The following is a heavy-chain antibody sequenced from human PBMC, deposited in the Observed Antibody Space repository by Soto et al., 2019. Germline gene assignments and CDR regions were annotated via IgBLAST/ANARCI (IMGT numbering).Heavy chain of an antibody. Sequence: SQTLSLTCAISGDSVSSNSAAWNWIRQSPSRGLEWLGRTYYRSKWYNDYAVSVKSRITINPDTSKNQFSLQLNSVTPEDTAVYYCAREVAPVLEWLLYHFDSWGQGTLVAVSS. CDR2: TYYRSKWYN. V-gene: IGHV6-1*01. CDR3: AREVAPVLEWLLYHFDS. CDR1: GDSVSSNSAA. D-gene: IGHD3-3*01. J-gene: IGHJ4*02.